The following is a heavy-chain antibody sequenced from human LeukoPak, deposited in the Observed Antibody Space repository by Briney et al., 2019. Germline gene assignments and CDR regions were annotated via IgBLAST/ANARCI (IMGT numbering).Heavy chain of an antibody. Sequence: PSETLSLTCAVYGGSFSGYYWSWIRQPPGKGLEWIGEINHSGSTNYNPSLKSRVTISVDTSKNQFSLKLSSVTAADTAVYYCASNYGDYDISPAWGQGTLVTVSS. J-gene: IGHJ5*02. V-gene: IGHV4-34*01. CDR2: INHSGST. CDR3: ASNYGDYDISPA. D-gene: IGHD4-17*01. CDR1: GGSFSGYY.